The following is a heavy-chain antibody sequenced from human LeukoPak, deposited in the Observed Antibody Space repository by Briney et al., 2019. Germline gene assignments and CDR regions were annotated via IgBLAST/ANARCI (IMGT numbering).Heavy chain of an antibody. Sequence: SETLSLACAVYGGSFSGYYWSWIRQPPGKGLEWIGEINHSGRTNYNPSLKSRVTISVDTSENQFSLKLSSVTAADTAVYYCARSRVYYDFWSGYYNPGAYYFDYWGQGTLVTVSS. CDR2: INHSGRT. J-gene: IGHJ4*02. CDR3: ARSRVYYDFWSGYYNPGAYYFDY. CDR1: GGSFSGYY. D-gene: IGHD3-3*01. V-gene: IGHV4-34*01.